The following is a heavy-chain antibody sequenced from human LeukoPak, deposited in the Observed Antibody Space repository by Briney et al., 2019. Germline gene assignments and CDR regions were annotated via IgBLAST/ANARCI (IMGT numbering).Heavy chain of an antibody. J-gene: IGHJ3*02. CDR3: ARGRSVVVPAAMIAFDI. CDR2: IYYSGST. Sequence: SETLSLTCTVSGGSISSYYWSWIRQPPGKGLEWIGYIYYSGSTNYNPSLKSRVTISVGTSKNQFSLKLSSVTAADTAVYYCARGRSVVVPAAMIAFDIWGQGTMVTVSS. D-gene: IGHD2-2*01. CDR1: GGSISSYY. V-gene: IGHV4-59*01.